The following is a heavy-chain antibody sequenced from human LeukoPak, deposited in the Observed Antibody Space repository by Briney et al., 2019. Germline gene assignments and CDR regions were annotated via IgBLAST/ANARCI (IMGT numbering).Heavy chain of an antibody. V-gene: IGHV3-23*01. CDR2: ISSTGRGT. Sequence: SGGSLRLSCVASGFIFSRYDMHWVRQAPGKGLERVSSISSTGRGTYYVDSVKGRFTISRDSSKNTLSLQMSSLETEDTAVYYCARRDNSDWYSLDYWGQGTLVTVSS. J-gene: IGHJ4*02. D-gene: IGHD6-19*01. CDR3: ARRDNSDWYSLDY. CDR1: GFIFSRYD.